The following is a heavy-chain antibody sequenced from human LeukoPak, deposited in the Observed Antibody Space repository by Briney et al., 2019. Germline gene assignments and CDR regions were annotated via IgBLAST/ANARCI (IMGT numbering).Heavy chain of an antibody. CDR1: GGSISTYY. CDR2: IYYSGST. J-gene: IGHJ4*02. D-gene: IGHD6-19*01. V-gene: IGHV4-59*01. CDR3: ARDRGSSGWTGYFDS. Sequence: SETLSLTCSVSGGSISTYYWSWIRQPPGKGLEWVGYIYYSGSTNYNPSLKSRVTISVDTSKNQFSLKLSSVTAADTAVYYCARDRGSSGWTGYFDSWGRGTLATVSS.